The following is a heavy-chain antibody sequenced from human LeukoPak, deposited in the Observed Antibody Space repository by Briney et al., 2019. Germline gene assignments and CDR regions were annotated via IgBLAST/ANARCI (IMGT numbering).Heavy chain of an antibody. CDR2: IYSTENT. CDR1: AASISRSLFY. CDR3: AKHDRTAVDAFDI. D-gene: IGHD2-21*02. Sequence: SETLSLTCTVSAASISRSLFYWGWLRQPPGKGPEWIGSIYSTENTFYNPSHQSRVSISVDTSKNQFSLNLTSVTAADTAVYYCAKHDRTAVDAFDIWGQGTVVVVS. V-gene: IGHV4-39*01. J-gene: IGHJ3*02.